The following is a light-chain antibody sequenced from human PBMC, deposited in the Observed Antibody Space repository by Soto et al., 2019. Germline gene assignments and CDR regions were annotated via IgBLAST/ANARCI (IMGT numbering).Light chain of an antibody. Sequence: DIQMTQSPSSLSASVGDRVTITCRASQSINRYLNWYQQKPGTAPKLLISGASSLQSGVPSRFSGSGSGTDFTLTISCLQSEDFATYYCQQSYSTPITFGQGTRLEI. V-gene: IGKV1-39*01. CDR1: QSINRY. CDR2: GAS. CDR3: QQSYSTPIT. J-gene: IGKJ5*01.